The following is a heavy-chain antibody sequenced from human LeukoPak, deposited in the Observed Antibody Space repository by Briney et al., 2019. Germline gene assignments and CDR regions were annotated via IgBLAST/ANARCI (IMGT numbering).Heavy chain of an antibody. V-gene: IGHV3-53*04. CDR1: GFTVSDNY. D-gene: IGHD2-21*01. CDR3: ARAYSTAFDI. CDR2: IYSSTST. Sequence: PGGSLRLSCAASGFTVSDNYMSWVRQAPGKGLEWVSVIYSSTSTYYADSVKGRSTISRHNSENTLYLQMSSLRTEDTALYYCARAYSTAFDIWGQGTMVTVSS. J-gene: IGHJ3*02.